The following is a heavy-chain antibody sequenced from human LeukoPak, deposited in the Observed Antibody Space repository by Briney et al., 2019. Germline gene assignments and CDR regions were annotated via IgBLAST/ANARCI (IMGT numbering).Heavy chain of an antibody. CDR3: SKDPASVYCRGGWCHDSPFDS. V-gene: IGHV3-23*01. J-gene: IGHJ4*02. CDR1: GFTFSTYA. D-gene: IGHD2-15*01. Sequence: GGSLRLSCAASGFTFSTYAMTWVRQAPGKGLEWVALVTGTSGGSTIATYYAESVKGRFTISRDNSRNTLFLQMSSLRDEDTAIYYCSKDPASVYCRGGWCHDSPFDSWGQGTLGTVSS. CDR2: VTGTSGGSTIAT.